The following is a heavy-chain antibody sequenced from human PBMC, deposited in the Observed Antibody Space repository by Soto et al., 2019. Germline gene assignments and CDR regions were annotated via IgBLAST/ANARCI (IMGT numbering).Heavy chain of an antibody. J-gene: IGHJ6*02. D-gene: IGHD2-15*01. CDR3: ARDGAATYYYGMDV. CDR2: IWYDGSNK. Sequence: GGSLRLSCAASGFTFSSYGMHWVRQAPGKGLEWVAVIWYDGSNKYYADSVKGRFTISRDNSKNTLYLQMNSLRAEDTAVYYCARDGAATYYYGMDVWGQGTTVTVSS. V-gene: IGHV3-33*01. CDR1: GFTFSSYG.